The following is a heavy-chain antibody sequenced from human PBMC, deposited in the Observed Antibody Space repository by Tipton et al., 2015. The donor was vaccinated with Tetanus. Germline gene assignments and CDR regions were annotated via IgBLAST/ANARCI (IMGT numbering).Heavy chain of an antibody. CDR2: IYYSGST. CDR3: ARGPSVAYCSGGSCPVWFDP. D-gene: IGHD2-15*01. V-gene: IGHV4-59*01. J-gene: IGHJ5*02. Sequence: TLSLTCTVSGGSINPYYWSWIRQPPGKGLEWIGYIYYSGSTNYNPSLKSRVTISVDTSKNQFSLKLSSVTAADTAVYYCARGPSVAYCSGGSCPVWFDPWGQGTLVTVSS. CDR1: GGSINPYY.